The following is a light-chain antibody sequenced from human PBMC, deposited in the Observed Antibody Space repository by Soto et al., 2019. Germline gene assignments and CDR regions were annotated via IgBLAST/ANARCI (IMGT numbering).Light chain of an antibody. CDR2: GTS. Sequence: EVVLTQSAGSLSLSPGDRATVSYRASQTVHSSFFAWYQQKGGQAPRLLIYGTSNRAAGIPDRFSGHGSGTDFTLTIDGLEPEDFAMYFCQQHGGSPPYTFGRGTRVEI. J-gene: IGKJ2*01. V-gene: IGKV3-20*01. CDR1: QTVHSSF. CDR3: QQHGGSPPYT.